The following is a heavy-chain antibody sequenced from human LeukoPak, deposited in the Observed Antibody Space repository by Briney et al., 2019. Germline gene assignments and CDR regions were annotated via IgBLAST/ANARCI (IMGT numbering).Heavy chain of an antibody. J-gene: IGHJ5*02. D-gene: IGHD6-6*01. CDR2: FDPEDGET. Sequence: ASVKVSCKVSGYTLTELSMHWVRQAPGKGLEWMGGFDPEDGETIYAQKFQGRVTMTVDTSTDTAYMQLSSLRSEDTAVYYCATSGAIAARLRWFDPWGQETLVTVSS. CDR3: ATSGAIAARLRWFDP. V-gene: IGHV1-24*01. CDR1: GYTLTELS.